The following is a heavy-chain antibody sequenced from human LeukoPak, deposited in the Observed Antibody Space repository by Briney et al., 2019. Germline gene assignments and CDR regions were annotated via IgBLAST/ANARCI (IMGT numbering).Heavy chain of an antibody. CDR1: GYTFTSYG. J-gene: IGHJ3*02. CDR2: ISAYYGNT. Sequence: GASVKVSCKASGYTFTSYGISLVRQAPGQGLEWMGWISAYYGNTNYAQKLQGRVTMTTDTSTSTAYMELRSLRSDDTAVYYCARIGYSSSWYFGLNAFDIWGQGTMVTVSS. V-gene: IGHV1-18*01. CDR3: ARIGYSSSWYFGLNAFDI. D-gene: IGHD6-13*01.